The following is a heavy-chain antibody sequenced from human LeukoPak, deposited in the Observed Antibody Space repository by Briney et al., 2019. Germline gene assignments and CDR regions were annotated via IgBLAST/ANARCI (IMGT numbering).Heavy chain of an antibody. CDR2: IYYSGST. V-gene: IGHV4-59*01. Sequence: SETLSLTCTVSGGSISSYYWSWIRQPPGKGLEWIGYIYYSGSTNYNPSLKSRVTISVDTSKNQFSLKLSSVTAADTAVDYCARDGSFYGMDVWGQGTTVTVSS. CDR3: ARDGSFYGMDV. J-gene: IGHJ6*02. D-gene: IGHD3-10*01. CDR1: GGSISSYY.